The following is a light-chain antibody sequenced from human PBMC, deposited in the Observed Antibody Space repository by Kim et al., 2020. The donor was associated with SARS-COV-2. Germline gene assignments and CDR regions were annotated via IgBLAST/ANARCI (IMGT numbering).Light chain of an antibody. CDR1: SGHSSYA. CDR2: LNTDGSH. Sequence: QLVLTQSPSASASLGASVKLTCTLSSGHSSYAIAWHQQQPEKGPRFLMNLNTDGSHNKGDEIPDRFSGSSSGAERYLTISSLQSEDEADYYCQTWDTGIRVFGGGTQLTVL. CDR3: QTWDTGIRV. J-gene: IGLJ3*02. V-gene: IGLV4-69*01.